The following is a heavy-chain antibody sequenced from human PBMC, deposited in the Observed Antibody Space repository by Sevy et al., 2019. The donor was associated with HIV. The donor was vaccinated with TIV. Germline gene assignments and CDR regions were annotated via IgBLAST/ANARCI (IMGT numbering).Heavy chain of an antibody. J-gene: IGHJ4*02. D-gene: IGHD2-2*01. Sequence: GGSLRLSCAASGFTFSDYYMSWIRQAPGKGVEWVSYISSSGSTIYYADSVKGRFTISRDNAKNSLYLQMNSLRAEDTAVYYCARDWMKKYCSSTSCYRYDGNWGQGTLVTVSS. CDR1: GFTFSDYY. CDR2: ISSSGSTI. CDR3: ARDWMKKYCSSTSCYRYDGN. V-gene: IGHV3-11*01.